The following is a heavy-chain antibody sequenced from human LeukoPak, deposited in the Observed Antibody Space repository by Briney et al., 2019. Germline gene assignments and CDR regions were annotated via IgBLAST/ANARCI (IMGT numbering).Heavy chain of an antibody. Sequence: RGSLRLSCAVSGFTVSGNYITWVRQAPGKGLEWVSVIYANGNTYYADSMQGRLTISRDNSKNTVFLQMNSLRAEDTAMYYCARVGEGELGNWFDPWGQGTLVTVSS. J-gene: IGHJ5*02. D-gene: IGHD3-10*01. CDR3: ARVGEGELGNWFDP. CDR2: IYANGNT. CDR1: GFTVSGNY. V-gene: IGHV3-53*01.